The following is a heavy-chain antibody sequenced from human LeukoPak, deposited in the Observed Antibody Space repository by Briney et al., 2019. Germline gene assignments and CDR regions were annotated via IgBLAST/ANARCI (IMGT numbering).Heavy chain of an antibody. CDR1: GFTFSSYR. V-gene: IGHV3-64*01. D-gene: IGHD6-13*01. Sequence: PGGSLRLSCAASGFTFSSYRMHWVRQAPGKGLEYVSGISTNGDSTFYGSSVKGRFTISRDNSKNTLYLQMGSLRGDDMAVYYCARENSWYDYWRQGTLVTVSS. CDR2: ISTNGDST. CDR3: ARENSWYDY. J-gene: IGHJ4*02.